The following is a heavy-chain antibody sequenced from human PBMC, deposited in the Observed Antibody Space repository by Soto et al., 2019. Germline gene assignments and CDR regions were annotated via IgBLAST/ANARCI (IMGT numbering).Heavy chain of an antibody. Sequence: EVQLVESGGGLVQPGGSLRLSCAASGFTFSSYSMNWVRQAPGKGLEWVSYISSSSSTIYYAESVKGRFTISRDNAKNSLYLPMNSLRAEDTAVYYCARDPGMVRGVTDPRPYYYSYYGMDVWGQGTTVTVSS. D-gene: IGHD3-10*01. CDR2: ISSSSSTI. V-gene: IGHV3-48*01. J-gene: IGHJ6*02. CDR1: GFTFSSYS. CDR3: ARDPGMVRGVTDPRPYYYSYYGMDV.